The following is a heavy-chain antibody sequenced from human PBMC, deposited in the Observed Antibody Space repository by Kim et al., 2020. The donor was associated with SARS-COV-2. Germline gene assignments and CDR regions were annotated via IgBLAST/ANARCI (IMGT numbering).Heavy chain of an antibody. CDR1: GFTFGDYA. CDR2: IRSKAYGGTT. V-gene: IGHV3-49*03. J-gene: IGHJ6*02. CDR3: TRDSAGYYYYGMDV. Sequence: GGSLRLSCTASGFTFGDYAMSWFRQAPGKGLEWGGFIRSKAYGGTTEYAASVKGRFTISRDDSKSIAYLQMNSLKTEDTAVYYCTRDSAGYYYYGMDVWGQGTTVTVSS.